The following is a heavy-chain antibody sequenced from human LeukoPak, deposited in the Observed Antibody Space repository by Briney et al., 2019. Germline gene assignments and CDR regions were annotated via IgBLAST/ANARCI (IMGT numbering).Heavy chain of an antibody. CDR1: GFTFGDYA. Sequence: PGGSLRLSCTASGFTFGDYAMSWFRQAPGKGLEWVGSIRSKAYGGTTEYAASVKGRFTISRDDSKSIAYLQMNSLKTEGTAVYYCTRPYYGSGSYYDYFDYWGQGTLVTVSS. D-gene: IGHD3-10*01. CDR2: IRSKAYGGTT. CDR3: TRPYYGSGSYYDYFDY. V-gene: IGHV3-49*03. J-gene: IGHJ4*02.